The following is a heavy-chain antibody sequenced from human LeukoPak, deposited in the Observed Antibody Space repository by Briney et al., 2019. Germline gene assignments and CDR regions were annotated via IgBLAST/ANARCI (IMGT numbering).Heavy chain of an antibody. CDR3: ARGRYDYVWGSYRTTTRIDY. CDR1: GYTFTSYD. D-gene: IGHD3-16*02. CDR2: MNPNSGNT. J-gene: IGHJ4*02. Sequence: ASVKVSCKASGYTFTSYDINWVRQATGQGLEWMGWMNPNSGNTGYAPKFQGRVTMTRNTSISTAYMELSSLRSEDTAVYYCARGRYDYVWGSYRTTTRIDYWGQGTLVTVSS. V-gene: IGHV1-8*01.